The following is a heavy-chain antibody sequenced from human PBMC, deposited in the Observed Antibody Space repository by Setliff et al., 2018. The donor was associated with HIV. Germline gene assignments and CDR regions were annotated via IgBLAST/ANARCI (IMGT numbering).Heavy chain of an antibody. V-gene: IGHV3-74*01. CDR3: AREGITGTTLHPY. CDR1: GFIFNNFW. D-gene: IGHD1-7*01. Sequence: PGGSLRLSCSTSGFIFNNFWMHWIRQAPGKGLVWVSCISGSGTTTKYADFVKGRFTISRDNAKSTLYLQMNSLRVEDTAVYYCAREGITGTTLHPYWGQGTLVTVSS. CDR2: ISGSGTTT. J-gene: IGHJ4*02.